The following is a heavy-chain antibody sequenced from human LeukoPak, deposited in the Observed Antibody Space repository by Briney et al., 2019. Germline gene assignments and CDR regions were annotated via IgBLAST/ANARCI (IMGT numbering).Heavy chain of an antibody. CDR1: GYTFTGYY. J-gene: IGHJ4*02. D-gene: IGHD6-13*01. CDR2: INPNSGGT. Sequence: GASVKVSCNASGYTFTGYYMHWVRQAPGQGLEWMGWINPNSGGTNYAQKFQGRVTMTRDTSISTAYMELSRLRSDDTAVYYCARATNWGIPAASFDYWGQGTLVTVSS. CDR3: ARATNWGIPAASFDY. V-gene: IGHV1-2*02.